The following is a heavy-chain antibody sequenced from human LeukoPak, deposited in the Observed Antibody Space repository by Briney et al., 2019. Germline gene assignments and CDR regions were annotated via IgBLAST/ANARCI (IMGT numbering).Heavy chain of an antibody. D-gene: IGHD3-22*01. V-gene: IGHV3-48*03. Sequence: GGSLRLSCAASEFTFSSYEMNWVRQAPGKGLEWVSYISSSGSTIYYADSVKGRFTISRDNAKNSLYLQMNSLRAEDTAVYYCARDDPHLLLPAYYYYGMDVWGQGTTVTVSS. CDR1: EFTFSSYE. CDR2: ISSSGSTI. CDR3: ARDDPHLLLPAYYYYGMDV. J-gene: IGHJ6*02.